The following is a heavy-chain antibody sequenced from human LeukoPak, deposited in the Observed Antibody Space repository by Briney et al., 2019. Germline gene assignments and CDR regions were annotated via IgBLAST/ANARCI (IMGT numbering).Heavy chain of an antibody. D-gene: IGHD3-10*01. Sequence: TGGSLRLSCATSGFSFDDADMSWVRRVPGKGLEWVSNINWNGRSTHYADSVRGRFTISRDNAKNSLSLQMSSLTAADTAFYYCARHSQYYRAGSYYHCFDHWGQGTLVTVSS. V-gene: IGHV3-20*04. CDR2: INWNGRST. J-gene: IGHJ4*02. CDR1: GFSFDDAD. CDR3: ARHSQYYRAGSYYHCFDH.